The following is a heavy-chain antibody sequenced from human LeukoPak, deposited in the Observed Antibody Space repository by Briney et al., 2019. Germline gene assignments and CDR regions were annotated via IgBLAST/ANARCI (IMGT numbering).Heavy chain of an antibody. V-gene: IGHV4-59*01. CDR2: IYYSGST. J-gene: IGHJ5*02. D-gene: IGHD5-18*01. CDR3: ARGTDTAMMSRGNWFDP. CDR1: GGSISSYY. Sequence: SETLSLTCTVSGGSISSYYWSWIRQPPGKGLEWIGYIYYSGSTNYNPSLKSRVTISVDTSKNQFSLKLSSVTAADTAVYYCARGTDTAMMSRGNWFDPWGQGTLVTVSS.